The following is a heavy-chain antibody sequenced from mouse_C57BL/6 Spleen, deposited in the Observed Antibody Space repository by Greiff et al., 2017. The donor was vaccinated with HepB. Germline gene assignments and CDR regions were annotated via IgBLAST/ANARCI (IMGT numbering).Heavy chain of an antibody. Sequence: VQLQQSGAELVRPGASVKLSCKASGYTFTDYYINWVKQRPGQGLEWIARIYPGSGNTYYNEKFKGKATLTAEKSSSTAYMQLSSLTSEDSAVYFCAREETGDFDYWGQGTTLTVSS. CDR2: IYPGSGNT. V-gene: IGHV1-76*01. CDR1: GYTFTDYY. D-gene: IGHD4-1*01. CDR3: AREETGDFDY. J-gene: IGHJ2*01.